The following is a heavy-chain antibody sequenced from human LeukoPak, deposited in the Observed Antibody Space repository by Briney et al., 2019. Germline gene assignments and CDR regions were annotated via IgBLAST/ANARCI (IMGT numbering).Heavy chain of an antibody. V-gene: IGHV1-18*01. CDR2: ISTYNGDT. J-gene: IGHJ3*02. Sequence: ASVKVSCKASGYTFTSYGISWVRQAPGQGLEWMGWISTYNGDTNYAQKLQGRVTMTTDTSTNTAYMELRSLRSDDTAVYYCARWGKYCSSTSCLDAFDIWGQGTMVTVSS. D-gene: IGHD2-2*01. CDR1: GYTFTSYG. CDR3: ARWGKYCSSTSCLDAFDI.